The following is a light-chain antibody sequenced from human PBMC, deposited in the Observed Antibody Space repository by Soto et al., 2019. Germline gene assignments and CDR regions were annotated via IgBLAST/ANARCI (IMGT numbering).Light chain of an antibody. CDR3: SSYAGSNNPYV. J-gene: IGLJ1*01. CDR2: EAS. CDR1: SSGVGGYNY. Sequence: QSVLTQPPSASGSPGQSVTISCTGTSSGVGGYNYVSWYQQHPGKAPKLMIYEASKRPSGVPDRFSGSKSGNTASLTVSGLQAEDEADYYCSSYAGSNNPYVFGTGTKVTVL. V-gene: IGLV2-8*01.